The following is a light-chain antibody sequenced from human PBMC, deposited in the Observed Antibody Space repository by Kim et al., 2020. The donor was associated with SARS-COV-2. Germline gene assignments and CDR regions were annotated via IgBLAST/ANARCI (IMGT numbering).Light chain of an antibody. V-gene: IGLV2-11*01. J-gene: IGLJ1*01. CDR2: DVS. CDR1: SSDVGGYNY. Sequence: GQSVTFSCTGTSSDVGGYNYVSWYQQHPGKAPKLMIYDVSKRPSGVPDRFSGSKSGNTASLTISGLQAEDEADYYCCSYAGSYPYVFGTGTKVTVL. CDR3: CSYAGSYPYV.